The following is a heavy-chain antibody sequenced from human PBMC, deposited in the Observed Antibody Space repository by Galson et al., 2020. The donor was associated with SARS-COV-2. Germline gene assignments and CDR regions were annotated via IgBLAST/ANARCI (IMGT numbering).Heavy chain of an antibody. J-gene: IGHJ4*02. Sequence: ALHGESLKISCAASGFTFSDYWMHWVRHRPGEGLVWVSRINADGSIRDYADSVKGRCTISRDNAKNTLYLQMSSLRDEDTAVYYCVRGSAAPGIDYWGQGTLGSVSS. CDR3: VRGSAAPGIDY. D-gene: IGHD2-2*01. V-gene: IGHV3-74*01. CDR2: INADGSIR. CDR1: GFTFSDYW.